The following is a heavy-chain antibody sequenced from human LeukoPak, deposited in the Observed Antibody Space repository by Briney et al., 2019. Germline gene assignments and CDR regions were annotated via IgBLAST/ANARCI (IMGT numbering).Heavy chain of an antibody. D-gene: IGHD2-21*01. Sequence: GGSLRLSCAASGFTFSSYAMHWVRQAPGKGLEWVAVISYDGSNKYYADSVKGRFTISRDNSKNTLYLQMNSLRAEDTAVYYCARDLWTSGCWGQGTLVTVSS. CDR2: ISYDGSNK. CDR1: GFTFSSYA. J-gene: IGHJ4*02. CDR3: ARDLWTSGC. V-gene: IGHV3-30-3*01.